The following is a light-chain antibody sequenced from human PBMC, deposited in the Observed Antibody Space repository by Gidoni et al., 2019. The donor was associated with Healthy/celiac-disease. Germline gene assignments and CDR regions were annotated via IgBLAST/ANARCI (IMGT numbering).Light chain of an antibody. CDR3: QQYGSSPLYT. Sequence: EIVLTQSPGTLSLSPGERATLSCRPSQSVSSSYLAWYQQKPGQAPRLRIYGASSRATGIPDRFSGSGSGTDFTLTIIRLEPDDFAVYYCQQYGSSPLYTFGQGTKLEIK. CDR2: GAS. CDR1: QSVSSSY. V-gene: IGKV3-20*01. J-gene: IGKJ2*01.